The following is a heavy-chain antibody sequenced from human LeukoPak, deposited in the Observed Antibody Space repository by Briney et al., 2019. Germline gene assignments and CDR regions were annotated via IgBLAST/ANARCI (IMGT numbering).Heavy chain of an antibody. CDR1: GFTVSSNY. CDR3: ARESYGSGSPLDY. J-gene: IGHJ4*02. V-gene: IGHV3-53*01. CDR2: IYSGGST. D-gene: IGHD3-10*01. Sequence: PGGSLRLSCAASGFTVSSNYMSWVRQAPGKGLEWVSVIYSGGSTYYADSVKGRFTISRDNSKNTPYLQMNSLRAEDTAVYYCARESYGSGSPLDYWGQGTLVTVSS.